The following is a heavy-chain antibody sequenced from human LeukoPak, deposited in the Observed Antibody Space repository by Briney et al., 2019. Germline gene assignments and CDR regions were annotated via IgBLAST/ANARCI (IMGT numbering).Heavy chain of an antibody. CDR2: ISWNSGSI. V-gene: IGHV3-9*03. CDR3: AKSDDFWSGYSD. D-gene: IGHD3-3*01. J-gene: IGHJ4*02. Sequence: PGGSLRLSCAASGFTFDDYAMHWVRQAPGKGLEWVSGISWNSGSIGYADSVKGRFTISRDNAKNSLYLQMNSLRAEDMALYYCAKSDDFWSGYSDWGQGTLVTVSS. CDR1: GFTFDDYA.